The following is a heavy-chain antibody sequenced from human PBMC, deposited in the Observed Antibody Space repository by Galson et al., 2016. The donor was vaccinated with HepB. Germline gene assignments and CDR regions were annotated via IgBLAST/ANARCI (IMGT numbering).Heavy chain of an antibody. CDR2: INAGNGNG. J-gene: IGHJ6*02. V-gene: IGHV1-3*01. CDR1: GYSFTSYA. Sequence: SVKVSCKASGYSFTSYAVHWVRQAPGQRLEWLGWINAGNGNGRYSRESQARVAITTDPSASTTYMELSSLRSEDTAVYYCASSSTWGWADYFYGLDVWGQGTTVTVS. D-gene: IGHD7-27*01. CDR3: ASSSTWGWADYFYGLDV.